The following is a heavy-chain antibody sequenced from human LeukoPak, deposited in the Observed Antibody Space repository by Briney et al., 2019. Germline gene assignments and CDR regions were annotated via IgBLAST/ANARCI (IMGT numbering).Heavy chain of an antibody. Sequence: GGSLRLSCAASGFTVSSNYMSWVRQAPGKGLEWVSVIYSGGSTYYADSVKGRFTISRDNSKNTLYLQMNSLRAEDTAVYYCASARGYSGYDSHAFDIWGQGTMVTVSS. CDR3: ASARGYSGYDSHAFDI. CDR2: IYSGGST. V-gene: IGHV3-66*01. D-gene: IGHD5-12*01. CDR1: GFTVSSNY. J-gene: IGHJ3*02.